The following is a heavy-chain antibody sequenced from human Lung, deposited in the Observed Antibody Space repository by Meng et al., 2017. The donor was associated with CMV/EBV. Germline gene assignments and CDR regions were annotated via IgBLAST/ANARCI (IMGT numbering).Heavy chain of an antibody. V-gene: IGHV4-4*02. J-gene: IGHJ4*02. Sequence: GQLQEPGPGRVKPSGTLSLTCAVSGGSISSSNWWSWVRQPPGKGLEWIGEIYHSGSTNYNPSLKSRVTISVDKSKNQFSLKLSSVTAADTAVYYCASFPPPGKQWLVTDYWGQGTLVTVSS. D-gene: IGHD6-19*01. CDR3: ASFPPPGKQWLVTDY. CDR2: IYHSGST. CDR1: GGSISSSNW.